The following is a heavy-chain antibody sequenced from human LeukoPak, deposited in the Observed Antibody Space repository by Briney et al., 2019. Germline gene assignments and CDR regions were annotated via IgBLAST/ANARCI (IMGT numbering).Heavy chain of an antibody. D-gene: IGHD6-6*01. CDR1: GYTFTSYY. Sequence: ASVKLSCKASGYTFTSYYMHWVRQAPGQGLEWMGIINPSGGSTSYAQKFQGRVTMTRDTSTSTVYMELSSLRSEDTAVYYCASPHSIAARPDAFDIWGQGTMVTVSS. V-gene: IGHV1-46*03. CDR2: INPSGGST. J-gene: IGHJ3*02. CDR3: ASPHSIAARPDAFDI.